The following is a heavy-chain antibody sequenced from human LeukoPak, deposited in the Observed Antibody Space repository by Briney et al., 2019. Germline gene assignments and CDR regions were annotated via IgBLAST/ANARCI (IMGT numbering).Heavy chain of an antibody. CDR1: GFTFSTYG. D-gene: IGHD4-23*01. J-gene: IGHJ4*02. V-gene: IGHV3-30*03. CDR2: ISYDGSNK. Sequence: PGRSLRLSCAASGFTFSTYGMHWIRQAPGKGLEWVAVISYDGSNKYYADSVKGRFTISRDNSKNTLYLQMNSLRAEDTAVYYCVTGNLKSFDYWGQGTLVTVSS. CDR3: VTGNLKSFDY.